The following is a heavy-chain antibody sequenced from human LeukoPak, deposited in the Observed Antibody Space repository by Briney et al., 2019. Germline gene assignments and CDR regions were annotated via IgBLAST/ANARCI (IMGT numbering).Heavy chain of an antibody. V-gene: IGHV4-4*02. Sequence: SETLSLTCAVSGGSISSSNWWSWVRQPPGKGLEWIGEIYHSGSTNYNPSLKSRVTISVDKSKNQFSLKLSSVTAADTAVYYCARADTNYEVVPYMDVWGKGTTVTVSS. J-gene: IGHJ6*03. CDR3: ARADTNYEVVPYMDV. D-gene: IGHD1-7*01. CDR1: GGSISSSNW. CDR2: IYHSGST.